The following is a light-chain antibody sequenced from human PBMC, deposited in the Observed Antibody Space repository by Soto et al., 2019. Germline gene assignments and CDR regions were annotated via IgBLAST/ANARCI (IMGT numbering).Light chain of an antibody. CDR1: QSISSW. J-gene: IGKJ1*01. Sequence: DIQMTQSPSTLSASVGDRVTITCRASQSISSWLAWYQQKPGKAPKLLIYKASSLESGVPSRFSGSGSGTEFTLTISSLQTDDFASYYCQQYNSYSGTFGQGTKVEIK. V-gene: IGKV1-5*03. CDR2: KAS. CDR3: QQYNSYSGT.